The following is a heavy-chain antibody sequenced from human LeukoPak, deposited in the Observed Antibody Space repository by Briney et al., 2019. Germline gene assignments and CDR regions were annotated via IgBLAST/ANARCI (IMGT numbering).Heavy chain of an antibody. CDR2: ISSSSSYI. CDR3: ARASNPWLQLT. Sequence: GGSLRLSCAASGFTFSSYSMNWVRQAPGKGLEWVSSISSSSSYIYYADSVKGRFTISRDNAKNSLYLQMNSLRAEDTAVYYCARASNPWLQLTWGQGTLVTVSS. D-gene: IGHD5-24*01. J-gene: IGHJ5*02. CDR1: GFTFSSYS. V-gene: IGHV3-21*01.